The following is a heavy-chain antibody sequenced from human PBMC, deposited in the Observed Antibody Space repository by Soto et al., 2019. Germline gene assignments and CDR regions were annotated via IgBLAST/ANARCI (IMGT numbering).Heavy chain of an antibody. V-gene: IGHV3-33*01. Sequence: GGSLRLSWAVPGGICHGYGMHWVRQAPGKGLEWVSIISSDGSSEDYADSVKGRFTISRDNAKNTLYLQMNSLRAEDTAVYYCARRDYDFRRGYPYYYMDVCGKGTTVTVSS. J-gene: IGHJ6*03. D-gene: IGHD3-3*01. CDR2: ISSDGSSE. CDR3: ARRDYDFRRGYPYYYMDV. CDR1: GGICHGYG.